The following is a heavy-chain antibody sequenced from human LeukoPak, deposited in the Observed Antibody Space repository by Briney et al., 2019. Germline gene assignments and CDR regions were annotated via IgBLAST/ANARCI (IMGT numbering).Heavy chain of an antibody. CDR2: ISGSGGST. V-gene: IGHV3-23*01. CDR3: ARALDPDYYYYGMDV. Sequence: PGGSLRLSCAASGFTFSSYAMSWVRQAPGKGLEWVSAISGSGGSTYYADSVKGRFTISRDNSKNTLYLQMNSLRAEDTAVYYCARALDPDYYYYGMDVWGQGTTVTVSS. J-gene: IGHJ6*02. CDR1: GFTFSSYA.